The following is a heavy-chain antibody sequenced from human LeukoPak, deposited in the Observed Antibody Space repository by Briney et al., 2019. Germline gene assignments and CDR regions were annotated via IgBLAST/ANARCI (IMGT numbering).Heavy chain of an antibody. V-gene: IGHV4-59*08. J-gene: IGHJ4*02. Sequence: ETLSLTCSVSGGSISSYYWSWIRQPPGKRLEWIGYIHYSGSANYNPSLNSRVTISLETSKTQFSLTLSSVTAADTAVYYCAGISGSSSSGDYWGQGTLVTVSS. CDR3: AGISGSSSSGDY. CDR2: IHYSGSA. CDR1: GGSISSYY. D-gene: IGHD1-26*01.